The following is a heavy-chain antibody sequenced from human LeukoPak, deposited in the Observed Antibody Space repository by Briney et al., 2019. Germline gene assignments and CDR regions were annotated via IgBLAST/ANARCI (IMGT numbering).Heavy chain of an antibody. J-gene: IGHJ4*02. D-gene: IGHD2-2*01. V-gene: IGHV3-64*01. CDR3: ASSPIVVVSILDY. CDR1: GFPFISYA. Sequence: GGSLRLSCAASGFPFISYAMHWVRQAPGKGLEYVSAISSNGGSTSYANSVKGRFTISRDNPKNTLYLQMGSLRAEDMAVYYCASSPIVVVSILDYWGQGTLVTVSS. CDR2: ISSNGGST.